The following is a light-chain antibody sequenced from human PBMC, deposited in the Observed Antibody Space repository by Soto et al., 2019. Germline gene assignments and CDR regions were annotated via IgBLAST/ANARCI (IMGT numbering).Light chain of an antibody. Sequence: EIVLTQSRGTLSLSPGERATLSCRASQSVSSSYLAWYQQKPGQAPRLLISGASSRATGIPDRFSGSGSGTDFTLTISRLEPEDFAVYYCQQYGTSPRYTFGQGTILEIK. CDR1: QSVSSSY. J-gene: IGKJ2*01. V-gene: IGKV3-20*01. CDR3: QQYGTSPRYT. CDR2: GAS.